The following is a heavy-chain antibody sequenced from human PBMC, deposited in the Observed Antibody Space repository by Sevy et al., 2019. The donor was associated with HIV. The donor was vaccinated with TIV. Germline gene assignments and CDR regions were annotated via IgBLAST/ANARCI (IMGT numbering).Heavy chain of an antibody. CDR1: GFTFSTYA. CDR3: ASHYYDTTGYSYPLDY. CDR2: IPDDGNNK. Sequence: VGSLRLSCTASGFTFSTYAMYWVRQAPGKELEWVAVIPDDGNNKDYADSVKGRFTVSRDNSKNTLYLQMYSLRAEDTAVYYCASHYYDTTGYSYPLDYWGQGTLVTVSS. D-gene: IGHD3-22*01. J-gene: IGHJ4*02. V-gene: IGHV3-30*04.